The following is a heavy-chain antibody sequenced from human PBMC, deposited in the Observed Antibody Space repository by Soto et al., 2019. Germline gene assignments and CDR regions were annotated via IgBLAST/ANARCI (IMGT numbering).Heavy chain of an antibody. CDR3: ARDSPIWSTFSCYDAIDY. Sequence: QVQLVQSGAEVKKPGSSVKVSCKASGGTFSNDIITWVRQAPGQGLEWMGRVIPLLDITNYAQKFQGRVTTTADKSTSTAYMELNSLKSEDTAVYYCARDSPIWSTFSCYDAIDYWGQGTLVTVS. D-gene: IGHD5-12*01. J-gene: IGHJ4*02. CDR2: VIPLLDIT. CDR1: GGTFSNDI. V-gene: IGHV1-69*08.